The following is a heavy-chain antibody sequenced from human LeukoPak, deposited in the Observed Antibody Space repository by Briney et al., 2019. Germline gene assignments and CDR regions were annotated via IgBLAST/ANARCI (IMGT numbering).Heavy chain of an antibody. CDR3: ARSLPAAIPRLFDY. CDR2: IWYDGSNK. J-gene: IGHJ4*02. Sequence: GGSLRLSCAASGFTFSSYGMHWVRQAPGKRLEWVAVIWYDGSNKYYADSVKGRFTISRDNSKNTLYLQMNSLRAEDTAVYYCARSLPAAIPRLFDYWGQGTLVTVSS. V-gene: IGHV3-33*01. D-gene: IGHD2-2*01. CDR1: GFTFSSYG.